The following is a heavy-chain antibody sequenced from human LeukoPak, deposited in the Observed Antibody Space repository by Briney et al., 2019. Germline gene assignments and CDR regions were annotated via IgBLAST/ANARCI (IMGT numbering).Heavy chain of an antibody. CDR1: GGSISSGGYS. CDR2: IYHSGST. Sequence: PSETLSLTCAVSGGSISSGGYSWSWIRQPPGKGLEWIGYIYHSGSTYYNPSLKSRVTISVDRSKNQFSLKLSSVTAADTAVYYCARGLSSTSLDPWGQGTLVTVSS. V-gene: IGHV4-30-2*01. J-gene: IGHJ5*02. CDR3: ARGLSSTSLDP. D-gene: IGHD2-2*01.